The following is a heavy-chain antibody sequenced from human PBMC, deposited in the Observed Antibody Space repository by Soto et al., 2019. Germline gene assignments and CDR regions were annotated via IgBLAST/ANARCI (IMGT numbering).Heavy chain of an antibody. CDR2: IIPIFGTA. CDR1: GGTFSSYA. D-gene: IGHD5-12*01. V-gene: IGHV1-69*13. Sequence: VKVSCKASGGTFSSYAISWVRQAPGQGLEWMGGIIPIFGTANYAQKFQGRVTITADESTSTAYMELSSMRSEDTAVYYCARLGYSGYDYYHYYGIDVWGQGTTVTVYS. J-gene: IGHJ6*02. CDR3: ARLGYSGYDYYHYYGIDV.